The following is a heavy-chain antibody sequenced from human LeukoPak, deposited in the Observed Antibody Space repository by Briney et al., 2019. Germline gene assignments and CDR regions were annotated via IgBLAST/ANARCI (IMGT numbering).Heavy chain of an antibody. Sequence: PSETLSLTCTVSGYSISSGYYWGWIRQPPGKGLEWIGSIYHSGSTYYNPSLKSRVTISVDRSKNQFSLKLSSVTAADTAVYYCARANSAAAGGDFDYWGQGTLVTVSS. D-gene: IGHD6-13*01. J-gene: IGHJ4*02. CDR2: IYHSGST. CDR1: GYSISSGYY. V-gene: IGHV4-38-2*02. CDR3: ARANSAAAGGDFDY.